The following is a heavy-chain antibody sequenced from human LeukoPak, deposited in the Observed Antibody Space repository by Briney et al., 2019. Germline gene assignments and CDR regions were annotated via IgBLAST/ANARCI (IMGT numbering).Heavy chain of an antibody. V-gene: IGHV1-46*01. CDR2: INPSGGST. D-gene: IGHD4-17*01. CDR3: ARDGNGDYFDY. J-gene: IGHJ4*02. Sequence: GASVKVSCKASGYTFTDYYMHWVRQAPGQGLEWMGIINPSGGSTSYAQKFQGRVTMTRDTSTSTVYMELSSLRSEDTAVYYCARDGNGDYFDYWGQGTLVTVSS. CDR1: GYTFTDYY.